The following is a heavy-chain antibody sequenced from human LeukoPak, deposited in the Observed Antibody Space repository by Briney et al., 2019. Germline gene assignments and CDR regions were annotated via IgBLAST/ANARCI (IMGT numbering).Heavy chain of an antibody. J-gene: IGHJ4*02. Sequence: GGSLRLFCAASGFTFYTYGMHWVRQAPGKGLEYVSGIGPDGGTTYYAKSVKGRFTISRDNSKSIVYLQMGSLTADDMAVYYCARGAQLTDYWGQGTLVTVSS. CDR1: GFTFYTYG. D-gene: IGHD6-13*01. CDR3: ARGAQLTDY. CDR2: IGPDGGTT. V-gene: IGHV3-64*01.